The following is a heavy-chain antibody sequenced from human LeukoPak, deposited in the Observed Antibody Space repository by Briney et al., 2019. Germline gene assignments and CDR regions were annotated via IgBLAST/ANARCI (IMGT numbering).Heavy chain of an antibody. J-gene: IGHJ6*02. Sequence: PSETLSLTCTVSGGSISSSSYYWGWVRQPPGKGLEWIGRIYYSRRPYYHPSLKSRVTISVDTSKNQLSLKLSSVTAADTAVYYCAVIRNYYYYYGMDVWGQGTTVTVSS. CDR1: GGSISSSSYY. V-gene: IGHV4-39*01. CDR3: AVIRNYYYYYGMDV. D-gene: IGHD3-10*01. CDR2: IYYSRRP.